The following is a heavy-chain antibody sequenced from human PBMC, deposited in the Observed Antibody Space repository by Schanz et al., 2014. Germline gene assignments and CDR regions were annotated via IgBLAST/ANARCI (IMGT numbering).Heavy chain of an antibody. CDR1: GFTVNNYA. D-gene: IGHD2-21*02. J-gene: IGHJ6*03. CDR3: ARPSDSSWYMDV. Sequence: EAQLLESGGGLVQPGGSLRLSCTVSGFTVNNYAMSWVRQAPGKGLEWVSGINWNGGSTGYADSVKGRFTISRDNAKNSLYLQMNSLRAEDTAVDDCARPSDSSWYMDVWGKGTTVTVSS. CDR2: INWNGGST. V-gene: IGHV3-20*01.